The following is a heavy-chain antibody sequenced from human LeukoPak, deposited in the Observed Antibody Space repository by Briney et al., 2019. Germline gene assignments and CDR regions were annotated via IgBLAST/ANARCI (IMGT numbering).Heavy chain of an antibody. J-gene: IGHJ6*03. V-gene: IGHV1-18*01. Sequence: ASVKVSCKASGYTFTSYGISWVRQAPGQGLEWMGWISAYNGNTNYAQKLQGRVTMTTDTSTSTAYMELRSLRSDDTAVYYCARGVTYYDFWSGYYTGIVGDYYYMDVWGKGTTVTVSS. CDR2: ISAYNGNT. CDR1: GYTFTSYG. CDR3: ARGVTYYDFWSGYYTGIVGDYYYMDV. D-gene: IGHD3-3*01.